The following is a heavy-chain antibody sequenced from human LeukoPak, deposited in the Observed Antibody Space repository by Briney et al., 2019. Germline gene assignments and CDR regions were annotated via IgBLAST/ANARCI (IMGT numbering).Heavy chain of an antibody. CDR1: GFTFSSYA. CDR3: AKDVIRGYCSSTSCYEGYYYYYMDV. J-gene: IGHJ6*03. V-gene: IGHV3-23*01. D-gene: IGHD2-2*01. Sequence: GGSLRLSCAASGFTFSSYAMSWVRQAPGKGLEWVSAISGSGGSTYYADSVKGRFTISRDNSKNTLYLQMNSLRAEDTAVYYCAKDVIRGYCSSTSCYEGYYYYYMDVWGKGTTVTVSS. CDR2: ISGSGGST.